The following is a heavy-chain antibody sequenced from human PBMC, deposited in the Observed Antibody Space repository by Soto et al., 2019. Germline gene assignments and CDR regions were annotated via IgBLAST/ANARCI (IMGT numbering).Heavy chain of an antibody. D-gene: IGHD6-13*01. CDR1: GGSFSGYY. CDR3: ARVRAAAGRSDP. Sequence: QVQLQQWGAGLLKPSETLSLTCAVYGGSFSGYYWSWIRQPPGKGLEWLGEINHSGSTNYNPSLKSRGTISVDTSENQFSLKMSSVTAADTAVYYCARVRAAAGRSDPWGQGTLVTVSS. CDR2: INHSGST. J-gene: IGHJ5*02. V-gene: IGHV4-34*01.